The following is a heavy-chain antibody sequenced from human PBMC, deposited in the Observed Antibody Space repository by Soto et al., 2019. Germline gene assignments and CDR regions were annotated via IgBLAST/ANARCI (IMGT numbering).Heavy chain of an antibody. CDR3: AKEVGPANGVLDY. D-gene: IGHD3-3*01. CDR1: GFTFSSYG. CDR2: ISYDGSNK. J-gene: IGHJ4*02. V-gene: IGHV3-30*18. Sequence: QVQLVESGGGVVQPGRSLRLSCAASGFTFSSYGMHWVRQAPGKGLEWVAVISYDGSNKYYADSVKGRFTISRDNYKNTLYLQMNSLRAEDTAVYYCAKEVGPANGVLDYWGQGTLVTVSS.